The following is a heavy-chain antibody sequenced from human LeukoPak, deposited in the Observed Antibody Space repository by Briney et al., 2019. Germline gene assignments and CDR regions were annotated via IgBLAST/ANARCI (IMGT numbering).Heavy chain of an antibody. CDR1: GSSISSYY. Sequence: PSETLSLTCTVSGSSISSYYWSWIRQPPGKGLEWIGYIYFSGSTDYNPSLKSRVTISVDTSKNQFSLKLSSVTAADTAVYYCARSEYSSSSGHFDYWGQGTLVTVSS. D-gene: IGHD6-6*01. V-gene: IGHV4-59*08. J-gene: IGHJ4*02. CDR2: IYFSGST. CDR3: ARSEYSSSSGHFDY.